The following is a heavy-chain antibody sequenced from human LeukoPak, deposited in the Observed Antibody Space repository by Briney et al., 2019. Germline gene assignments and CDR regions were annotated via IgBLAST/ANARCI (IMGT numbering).Heavy chain of an antibody. CDR3: AKRSSPYSGYFDY. CDR2: ISGSSGYT. V-gene: IGHV3-23*01. J-gene: IGHJ4*02. Sequence: GGSLRLSCAASGFTFSSYDMCWVRQAPGKGLEWVSTISGSSGYTNYADPVKGRFTISRDNSKNTLYLQMNSLRAEDTAICYCAKRSSPYSGYFDYWGQGNLVTVSS. D-gene: IGHD2-2*01. CDR1: GFTFSSYD.